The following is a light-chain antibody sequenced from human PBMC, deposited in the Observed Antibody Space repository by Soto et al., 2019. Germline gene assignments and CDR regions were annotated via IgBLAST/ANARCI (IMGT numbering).Light chain of an antibody. V-gene: IGKV1-5*03. J-gene: IGKJ4*01. CDR2: EES. CDR3: QQYNSYPLC. Sequence: DIQMTQSPSTLSASIGDRVTITCRASQSISSRLAWYQQKPGKAPKLLIHEESSLESEVPPRFSGSGSETAFTLTISSLQPDDFATYYRQQYNSYPLCFGGGTKVEIK. CDR1: QSISSR.